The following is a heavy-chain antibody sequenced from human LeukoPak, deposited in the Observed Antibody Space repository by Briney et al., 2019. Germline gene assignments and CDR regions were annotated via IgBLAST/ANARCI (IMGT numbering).Heavy chain of an antibody. V-gene: IGHV3-15*01. Sequence: GGSLRLSCVVSGFSFSEAWMTWVRQAPGKGLEWVGRIRSKGSDGTADYAAPVQGRFTISRDDSINTVFLLMNSLKTEDTAIYSCTTDSLWSGYPELWDFDNWGQGALVTVSS. CDR2: IRSKGSDGTA. CDR3: TTDSLWSGYPELWDFDN. CDR1: GFSFSEAW. J-gene: IGHJ4*02. D-gene: IGHD3-3*01.